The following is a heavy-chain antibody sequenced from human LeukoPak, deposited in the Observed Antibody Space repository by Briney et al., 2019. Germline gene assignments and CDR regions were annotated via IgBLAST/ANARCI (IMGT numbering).Heavy chain of an antibody. V-gene: IGHV1-8*01. CDR1: GYTFTSYD. Sequence: ASVKVSCKASGYTFTSYDINWVRQATGQGLEWMGWMNPNSGNTGYAQKFQGRVTMTRNTSISTAYMELSSLRSEDTAVYYCAKLRPRAPFGGYWGQGTLVTVSS. J-gene: IGHJ4*02. CDR2: MNPNSGNT. D-gene: IGHD1-7*01. CDR3: AKLRPRAPFGGY.